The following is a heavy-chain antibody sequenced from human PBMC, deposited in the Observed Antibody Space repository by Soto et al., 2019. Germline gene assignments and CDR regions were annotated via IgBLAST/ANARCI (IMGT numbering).Heavy chain of an antibody. CDR3: ARLEGATGDYYYYYGMDV. D-gene: IGHD1-26*01. Sequence: SETLSLTCTVSGGSISSSSYYWGWIRQPPGKGLEWIGSIYYSGSTYYNPSLKSRVTISVDTSKNQFSLKLSSVTAADTAVYYCARLEGATGDYYYYYGMDVWGQGTTVTVSS. CDR2: IYYSGST. CDR1: GGSISSSSYY. J-gene: IGHJ6*02. V-gene: IGHV4-39*01.